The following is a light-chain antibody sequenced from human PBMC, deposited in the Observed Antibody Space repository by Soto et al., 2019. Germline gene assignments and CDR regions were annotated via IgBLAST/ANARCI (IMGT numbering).Light chain of an antibody. CDR1: QSISSW. Sequence: DIQVTQSPSTLSASVGDRVTITCRASQSISSWLAWYQQKPGKAPKLLIYKASSLQSGVPLKFSGSGSGTEFTLTINNLQPEDFATYYCQQYDSYPLTFGGGTKVEIK. CDR2: KAS. V-gene: IGKV1-5*03. CDR3: QQYDSYPLT. J-gene: IGKJ4*01.